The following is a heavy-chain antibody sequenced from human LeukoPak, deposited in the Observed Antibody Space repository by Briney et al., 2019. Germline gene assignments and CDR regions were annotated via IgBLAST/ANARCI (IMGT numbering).Heavy chain of an antibody. CDR1: GFTFSSYS. D-gene: IGHD5-18*01. V-gene: IGHV3-21*01. CDR2: MSSSSSYI. CDR3: ARDSGYSYGYPFDY. J-gene: IGHJ4*02. Sequence: GGSLRLSCAASGFTFSSYSMNWVRQAPGKGLEWVSSMSSSSSYIFYADSVKGRFTIHRDNAKNSLYLQMNSLRAEDTAVCYCARDSGYSYGYPFDYWGQGTLVTVSS.